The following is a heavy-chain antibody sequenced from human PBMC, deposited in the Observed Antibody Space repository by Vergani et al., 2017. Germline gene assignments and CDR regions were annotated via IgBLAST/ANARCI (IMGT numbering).Heavy chain of an antibody. CDR2: FDPEHGEV. V-gene: IGHV1-24*01. Sequence: QVQLVQSGSEVRKPGASVKVSCQVSGYSLTELTIHWVRQAPGKGLEWMGGFDPEHGEVTFAHHIQGRVTMTEDRSTDTAYMEVGSLRPEDRALYYCAKVTDYYDSSGYYFDYWGQGTLVTVSS. CDR1: GYSLTELT. D-gene: IGHD3-22*01. J-gene: IGHJ4*02. CDR3: AKVTDYYDSSGYYFDY.